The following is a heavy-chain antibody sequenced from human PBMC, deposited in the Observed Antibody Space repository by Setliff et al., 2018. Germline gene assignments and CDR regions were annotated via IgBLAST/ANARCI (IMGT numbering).Heavy chain of an antibody. D-gene: IGHD2-15*01. Sequence: PSETLSLTCTVSGGSINNYYWSWIRQPAGKGLEWIGRVYSNVGTNFNPSLKSRVTMSVDASKNQISLKLMSVTAADTAVYYCARDRVVVLAGRRGFYFDYWGQGTLVTVSS. V-gene: IGHV4-4*07. J-gene: IGHJ4*02. CDR1: GGSINNYY. CDR2: VYSNVGT. CDR3: ARDRVVVLAGRRGFYFDY.